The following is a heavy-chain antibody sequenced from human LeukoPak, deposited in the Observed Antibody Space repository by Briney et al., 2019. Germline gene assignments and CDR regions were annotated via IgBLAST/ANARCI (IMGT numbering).Heavy chain of an antibody. CDR1: XXTFXXXX. J-gene: IGHJ4*02. Sequence: PGGSLRLSCAASXXTFXXXXXXXXXXXPGXXXXYXSSXXXNGGXTYYANSVKGRFTISRDNSKNTLFLQLGSLRAEDMAVYYCAVAYGGYDWEGGFDYWGQGTLVTVSS. CDR3: AVAYGGYDWEGGFDY. D-gene: IGHD5-12*01. CDR2: XXXNGGXT. V-gene: IGHV3-64*01.